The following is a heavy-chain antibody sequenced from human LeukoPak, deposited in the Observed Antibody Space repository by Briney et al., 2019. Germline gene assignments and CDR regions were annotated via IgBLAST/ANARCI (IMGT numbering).Heavy chain of an antibody. Sequence: GASVKVSCKASGYTFTGYYIHWMRQAPGQRFEWMGWINPNSGVTNYAQKFQGRVTMTRDTSITTAYMELRWLRSDDTAVYYCARDPGAQIYAGTLANDYWGQGTLVTVSS. CDR1: GYTFTGYY. D-gene: IGHD6-13*01. V-gene: IGHV1-2*02. J-gene: IGHJ4*02. CDR3: ARDPGAQIYAGTLANDY. CDR2: INPNSGVT.